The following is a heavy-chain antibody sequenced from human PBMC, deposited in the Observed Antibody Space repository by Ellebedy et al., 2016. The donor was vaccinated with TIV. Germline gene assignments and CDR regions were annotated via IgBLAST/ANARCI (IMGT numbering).Heavy chain of an antibody. J-gene: IGHJ6*02. CDR3: AKDMVFGDGKWEIDV. V-gene: IGHV3-23*01. CDR1: GFTFSGYA. D-gene: IGHD1-26*01. Sequence: GESLKISCVASGFTFSGYAMSWVRQAPGKVLEWVSGINNGVRTTSYADSVKGRFTISRDNSRSTLYLQMNSLRAEDSAVYYCAKDMVFGDGKWEIDVWGQGTTVTVSS. CDR2: INNGVRTT.